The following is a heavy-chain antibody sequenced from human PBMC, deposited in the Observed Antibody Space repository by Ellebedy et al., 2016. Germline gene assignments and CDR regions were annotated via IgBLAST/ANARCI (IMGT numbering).Heavy chain of an antibody. CDR2: INAGNGNT. D-gene: IGHD5-18*01. V-gene: IGHV1-3*01. CDR1: GYTFTSYA. CDR3: ARGRQLWYRSDFDY. J-gene: IGHJ4*02. Sequence: ASVKVSCKASGYTFTSYAMHWVRQAPGQRLEWMGWINAGNGNTKYSQKFQGRVTITRDTSASTAYMELSSLRSEDTAVYYCARGRQLWYRSDFDYWGQGTLVTVSS.